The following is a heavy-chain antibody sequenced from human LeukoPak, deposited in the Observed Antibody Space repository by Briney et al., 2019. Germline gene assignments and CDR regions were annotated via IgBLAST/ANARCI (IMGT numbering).Heavy chain of an antibody. Sequence: ASETLSLTCTVSGGSISSYYWSWIRQPPGKGLEWIGYIYYSGSTNYNPSLKSRVTISVDTSKNQFSLKLSSVTAADTAVYYCARVDTAMVNYYYYYYMDVWGKGTTVTVSS. CDR2: IYYSGST. J-gene: IGHJ6*03. V-gene: IGHV4-59*01. CDR1: GGSISSYY. D-gene: IGHD5-18*01. CDR3: ARVDTAMVNYYYYYYMDV.